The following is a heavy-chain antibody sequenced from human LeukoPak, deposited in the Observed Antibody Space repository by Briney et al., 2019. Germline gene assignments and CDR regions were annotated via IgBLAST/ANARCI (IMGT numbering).Heavy chain of an antibody. CDR1: GGSISSYY. J-gene: IGHJ4*02. D-gene: IGHD3-3*01. CDR2: IYYSGST. Sequence: SETLSLTCTVSGGSISSYYWGWIRQPPGKGLEWIGYIYYSGSTNYNPSLKSRVTISVDTSKNQFSLKLSSVTAADTAVYYCARDAYDFWSGYYFDYWGQGTLVTVSS. V-gene: IGHV4-59*01. CDR3: ARDAYDFWSGYYFDY.